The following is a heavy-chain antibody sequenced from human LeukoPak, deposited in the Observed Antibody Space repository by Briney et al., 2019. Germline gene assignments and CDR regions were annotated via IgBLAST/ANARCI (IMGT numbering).Heavy chain of an antibody. Sequence: SETLPLTCAVYGGSFSGYYWSWIRQPPGKGLEWIGEINHSGSTNYNPSLKSRVTISVDTSKNQFSLKLSSVTAADTAVYYCARHRKYYYGSGSPRSYYYYYMDVWGKGTTVTISS. CDR1: GGSFSGYY. V-gene: IGHV4-34*01. CDR2: INHSGST. D-gene: IGHD3-10*01. J-gene: IGHJ6*03. CDR3: ARHRKYYYGSGSPRSYYYYYMDV.